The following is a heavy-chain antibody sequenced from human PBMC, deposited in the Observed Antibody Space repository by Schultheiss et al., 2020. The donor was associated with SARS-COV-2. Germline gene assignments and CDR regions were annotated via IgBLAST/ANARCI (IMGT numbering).Heavy chain of an antibody. V-gene: IGHV3-23*01. J-gene: IGHJ5*02. CDR1: GFTFSSYA. D-gene: IGHD1-1*01. CDR2: ISGNGNNT. CDR3: ARDRGTTGTTPANWFDP. Sequence: GGSLRLSCAASGFTFSSYAMSWVRQAPGKGLEWVSSISGNGNNTYYADSVKGRFTISRHNSKNTLYLQMNSLRAEDTAVYYCARDRGTTGTTPANWFDPWGQGTLVTVSS.